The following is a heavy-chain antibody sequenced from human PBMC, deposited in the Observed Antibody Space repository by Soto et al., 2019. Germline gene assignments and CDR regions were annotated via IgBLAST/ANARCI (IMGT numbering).Heavy chain of an antibody. CDR3: AREVSSGSSWYFYYYYGMDV. Sequence: SETLSLTCAVYGGSFSGYYWSWIRQPPGKGLEWIGQINHSGSTNYNPSLKSRVTISVDTSKNQFSLKLSSVTAAHTAVYYCAREVSSGSSWYFYYYYGMDVWGQGTTVT. J-gene: IGHJ6*02. CDR2: INHSGST. D-gene: IGHD6-13*01. CDR1: GGSFSGYY. V-gene: IGHV4-34*01.